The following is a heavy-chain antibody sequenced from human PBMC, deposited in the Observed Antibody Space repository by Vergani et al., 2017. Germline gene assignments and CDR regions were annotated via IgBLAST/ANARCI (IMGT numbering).Heavy chain of an antibody. CDR1: GFTFSGSA. J-gene: IGHJ2*01. CDR3: TALLWFGYFDL. Sequence: EVQLVESGGGLVKPGGSLRLSCAASGFTFSGSAMHWVRQASGKGLEWVGRIRSKANSYATAYAASVKGRFTISRDDSKNTAYLQMNSLKTEDTAVYYCTALLWFGYFDLWGRGTLVTVSS. CDR2: IRSKANSYAT. V-gene: IGHV3-73*01. D-gene: IGHD3-10*01.